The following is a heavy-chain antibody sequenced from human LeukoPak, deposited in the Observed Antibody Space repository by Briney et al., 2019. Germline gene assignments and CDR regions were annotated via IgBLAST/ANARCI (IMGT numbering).Heavy chain of an antibody. V-gene: IGHV4-34*01. J-gene: IGHJ4*02. CDR3: ARAGCSSTSCYSKRYYFDY. CDR2: INHSGST. CDR1: GGSFSGYY. Sequence: PSETLSLTCAVYGGSFSGYYWSWIRQPPGKGLEWVGEINHSGSTNYNPSLKGRVTISVDTSKNQFSLKLSSVTAADTAVYYCARAGCSSTSCYSKRYYFDYWGQGTLVTVSS. D-gene: IGHD2-2*01.